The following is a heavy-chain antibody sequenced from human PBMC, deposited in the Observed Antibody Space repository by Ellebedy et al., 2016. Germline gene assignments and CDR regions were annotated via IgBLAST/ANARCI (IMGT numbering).Heavy chain of an antibody. CDR2: IYDSGST. Sequence: SETLSLTXTVSGDSINNYYWSWIRQPPGKGLEWIGYIYDSGSTNYNPSLKSRVTISVDTSKNQFSLKLSSVTAADTAVYYCAREYCSGGSCYPHDNNWFDPWGQGTLVTVSS. V-gene: IGHV4-59*01. CDR1: GDSINNYY. J-gene: IGHJ5*02. D-gene: IGHD2-15*01. CDR3: AREYCSGGSCYPHDNNWFDP.